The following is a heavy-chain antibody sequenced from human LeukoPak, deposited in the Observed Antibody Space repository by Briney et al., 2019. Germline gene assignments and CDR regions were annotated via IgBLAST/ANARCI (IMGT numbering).Heavy chain of an antibody. CDR3: ARGQLRFLEWSPFYYFDY. CDR1: GFTFSSYS. V-gene: IGHV3-48*01. CDR2: ISSSSSTI. D-gene: IGHD3-3*01. J-gene: IGHJ4*02. Sequence: GGSLRLSCAASGFTFSSYSMNWVRQAPGKGLEWVSYISSSSSTIYYADSVKGRFTISRDNAKNSLYLQMNSLRAEDTAVYYCARGQLRFLEWSPFYYFDYWGQGTLVTVSS.